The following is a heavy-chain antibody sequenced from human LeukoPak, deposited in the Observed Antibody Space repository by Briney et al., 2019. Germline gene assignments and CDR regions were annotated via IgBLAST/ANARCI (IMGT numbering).Heavy chain of an antibody. CDR1: GGSITSYY. CDR2: IYYSGST. V-gene: IGHV4-59*01. CDR3: ASVITSRGWFDP. D-gene: IGHD3-10*01. Sequence: PSETLSFTCTVSGGSITSYYWRWIRQPPGKGLEWIGCIYYSGSTNYNPSLKSRVTISVDTSKNQFSLKLSSVTAAETAVYYCASVITSRGWFDPWGQGTLVTVSS. J-gene: IGHJ5*02.